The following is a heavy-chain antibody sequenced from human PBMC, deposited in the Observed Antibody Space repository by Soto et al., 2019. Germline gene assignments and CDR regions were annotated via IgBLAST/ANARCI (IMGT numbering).Heavy chain of an antibody. V-gene: IGHV3-33*01. CDR2: IWHDGSTT. D-gene: IGHD1-1*01. Sequence: QEQLVESGGGVVQPGRSLRLSCAASGFSFSSYAMHWVRQAPGKGLEWVALIWHDGSTTAYADSVKGRFTISRDNSKNTHYLQMNSLRAEDTAVSYCERAVEPTKANYLYYGMDVWGRGTPVTVYS. J-gene: IGHJ6*02. CDR3: ERAVEPTKANYLYYGMDV. CDR1: GFSFSSYA.